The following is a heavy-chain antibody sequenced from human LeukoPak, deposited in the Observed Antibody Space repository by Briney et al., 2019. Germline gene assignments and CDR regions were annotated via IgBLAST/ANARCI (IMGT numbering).Heavy chain of an antibody. D-gene: IGHD6-19*01. J-gene: IGHJ4*02. CDR1: GFTLSTNA. CDR2: ISGSGAST. Sequence: PGGSLRLSCLTSGFTLSTNAMSWVRQAPGKGLEWISGISGSGASTYYADSVKGRFTISRDNSKNTLYLQMNSLRAEDTALYYCAKSKQWLPDYDYWGQGTLVTVSS. CDR3: AKSKQWLPDYDY. V-gene: IGHV3-23*01.